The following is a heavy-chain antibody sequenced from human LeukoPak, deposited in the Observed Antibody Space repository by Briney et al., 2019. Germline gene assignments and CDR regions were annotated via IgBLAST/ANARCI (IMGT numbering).Heavy chain of an antibody. CDR3: ARATYYDILTGYLYYYYGMDV. J-gene: IGHJ6*04. CDR1: GGTFSSYA. Sequence: SVKVSYKASGGTFSSYAISWVRQAPGQGLEWMGGIIPIFGTANYAQKFQGRVTITADKSTSTAYMELSSLRSEDTAVYYCARATYYDILTGYLYYYYGMDVWGKGTTVTVSS. CDR2: IIPIFGTA. D-gene: IGHD3-9*01. V-gene: IGHV1-69*06.